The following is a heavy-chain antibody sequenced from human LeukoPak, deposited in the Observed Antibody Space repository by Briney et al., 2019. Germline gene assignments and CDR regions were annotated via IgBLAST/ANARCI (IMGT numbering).Heavy chain of an antibody. V-gene: IGHV1-2*02. Sequence: ASVKVSCKASGYTFTGYYMHLVRQAPGQGLEWMGWINPNSGGTNYAQKFQGRVTMTRDTSISTAYMELSRLRSDDTAVYYCARVGDEFWSGYYDWGQGTLVTVSS. CDR3: ARVGDEFWSGYYD. CDR2: INPNSGGT. CDR1: GYTFTGYY. D-gene: IGHD3-3*01. J-gene: IGHJ4*02.